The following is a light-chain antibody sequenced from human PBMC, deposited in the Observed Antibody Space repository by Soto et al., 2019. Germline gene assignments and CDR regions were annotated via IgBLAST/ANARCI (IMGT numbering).Light chain of an antibody. CDR3: HQYHCNSPPT. J-gene: IGKJ4*01. V-gene: IGKV1-5*03. Sequence: DIQMTQSPSTRPASVGDRVTITCRVTQSISTWLAWYQQKPGKSPNHLIYKASQVESGVASRCSFSGTRTETTLTITFIQPDDYDTSNYHQYHCNSPPTFXGGTKV. CDR1: QSISTW. CDR2: KAS.